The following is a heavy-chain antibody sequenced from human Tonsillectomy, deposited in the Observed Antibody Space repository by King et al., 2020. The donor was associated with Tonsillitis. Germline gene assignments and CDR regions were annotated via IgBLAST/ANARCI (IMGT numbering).Heavy chain of an antibody. CDR3: ARGLRFFEWSPTRPTYFSYGPYI. D-gene: IGHD3-3*01. J-gene: IGHJ6*02. CDR1: GGSFSDYF. V-gene: IGHV4-34*01. Sequence: VQLQQWGAGLMKSSRTLSLTCAVSGGSFSDYFWNWIRQSPGKGLEWIGDINHSGFTDYNPSLKSRLTMSVDTSKSQFSLKLTTVTAADTAVYYCARGLRFFEWSPTRPTYFSYGPYIWGHGTTVTVSS. CDR2: INHSGFT.